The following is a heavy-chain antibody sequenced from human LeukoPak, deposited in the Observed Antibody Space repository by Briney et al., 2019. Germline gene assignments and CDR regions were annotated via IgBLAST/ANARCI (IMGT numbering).Heavy chain of an antibody. CDR1: GGSFSGSY. CDR3: ARAYYYDSSGQDPNAFDI. V-gene: IGHV4-34*01. J-gene: IGHJ3*02. D-gene: IGHD3-22*01. CDR2: INHSGST. Sequence: PSETLSLTCAVSGGSFSGSYWSWIRQPPGKGLEWIGEINHSGSTNYNPSLKSRVTISVDTSKNQFSLKLSSVTAADTAVYYCARAYYYDSSGQDPNAFDIWGQGTMVTVSS.